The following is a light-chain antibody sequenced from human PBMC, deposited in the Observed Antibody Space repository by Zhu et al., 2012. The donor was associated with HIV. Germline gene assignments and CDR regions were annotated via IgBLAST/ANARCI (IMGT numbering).Light chain of an antibody. CDR2: GAS. Sequence: EILMTQSPATLSVSLGERATLSCRASQSIKNNLAWYQQKPGQAPRLLIRGASTRAAGTPDGFSGSGYGTEFTLTISSVQSEDFAVYYCQQCERWPPVTFGQGTTVQI. V-gene: IGKV3-15*01. CDR3: QQCERWPPVT. CDR1: QSIKNN. J-gene: IGKJ1*01.